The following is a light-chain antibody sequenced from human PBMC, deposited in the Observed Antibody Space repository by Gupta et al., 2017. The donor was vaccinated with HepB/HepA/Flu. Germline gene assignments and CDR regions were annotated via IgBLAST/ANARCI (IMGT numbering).Light chain of an antibody. Sequence: YELTQPPSVSVSPGQTARMTCSGDILPRKYAYWYHQKPGQAPLLVIYEDRKRPSGIPERVSASSSGKVATLTISGAQVEDEGDYYCYSTDNTGHPLFGGGTKLSVL. CDR2: EDR. J-gene: IGLJ2*01. CDR3: YSTDNTGHPL. CDR1: ILPRKY. V-gene: IGLV3-10*01.